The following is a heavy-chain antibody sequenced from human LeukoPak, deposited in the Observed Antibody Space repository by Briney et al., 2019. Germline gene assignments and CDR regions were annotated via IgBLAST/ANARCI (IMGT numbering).Heavy chain of an antibody. Sequence: PSETLSLTCGVYGGSFSAYYWSWIRQSPGKGLEWIGEINHGGSTHYNPSLKSRVTISLDTSRNQFSLMLNSVTAADTAVYYCAKSNGYGLVDIWGQGTMVTVSS. CDR1: GGSFSAYY. CDR3: AKSNGYGLVDI. D-gene: IGHD3-10*01. CDR2: INHGGST. J-gene: IGHJ3*02. V-gene: IGHV4-34*01.